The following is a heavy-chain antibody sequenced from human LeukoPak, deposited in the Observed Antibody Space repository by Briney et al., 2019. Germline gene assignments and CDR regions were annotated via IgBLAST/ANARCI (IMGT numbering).Heavy chain of an antibody. Sequence: GGSLRLSCAASGFTFSSYGMSWVRQAPGEGLEWVSAISGSGGSTYYADSVKGRFTISRDNSKNTLYLQMNSLRAEDTAVYYCAKDEVLLGVVVSRGGIFKSDYWGQGTLVTVSS. D-gene: IGHD2-21*01. J-gene: IGHJ4*02. CDR1: GFTFSSYG. CDR3: AKDEVLLGVVVSRGGIFKSDY. V-gene: IGHV3-23*01. CDR2: ISGSGGST.